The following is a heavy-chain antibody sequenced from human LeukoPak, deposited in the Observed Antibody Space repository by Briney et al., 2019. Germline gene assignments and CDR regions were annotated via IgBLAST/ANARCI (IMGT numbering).Heavy chain of an antibody. CDR3: ARGYKYVWGSYRYPP. J-gene: IGHJ5*02. D-gene: IGHD3-16*02. V-gene: IGHV1-2*02. CDR2: INPNSGGA. Sequence: ASVKVSCKASGYTFTSYDINWVRQATGQGLEWMGWINPNSGGANYAQKFQGRVTMTRDTSISTAYMELSRLRSDDTAVYYCARGYKYVWGSYRYPPWGQGTLVTVSS. CDR1: GYTFTSYD.